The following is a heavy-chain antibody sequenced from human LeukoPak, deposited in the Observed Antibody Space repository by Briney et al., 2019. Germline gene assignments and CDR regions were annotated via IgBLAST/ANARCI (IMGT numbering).Heavy chain of an antibody. CDR3: ARVDYDNYYYYYGMDV. D-gene: IGHD4-17*01. Sequence: ASVKVSCKASGYTFTGYYMHWVRQAPGQGLEWMGWINPNSGGTNYAQKFQGRVTMTRDTSISTAYMELSRLRSDDTAVYYCARVDYDNYYYYYGMDVWGQGTMVTVSS. V-gene: IGHV1-2*02. CDR2: INPNSGGT. J-gene: IGHJ6*02. CDR1: GYTFTGYY.